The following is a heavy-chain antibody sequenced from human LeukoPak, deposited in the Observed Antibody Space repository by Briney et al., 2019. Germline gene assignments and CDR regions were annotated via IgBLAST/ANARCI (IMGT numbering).Heavy chain of an antibody. D-gene: IGHD6-19*01. CDR1: GYTFTSYA. CDR2: INTNTGNP. CDR3: VRVKVYSSGWSIENNFDY. Sequence: GASVKVSCKASGYTFTSYAMNWVRQAPGQGLEWMGWINTNTGNPTYAQGFTGRFVFSLDTSVSTAYLQISSLKAGDTAVYYCVRVKVYSSGWSIENNFDYWGQGTLVTVSS. J-gene: IGHJ4*02. V-gene: IGHV7-4-1*02.